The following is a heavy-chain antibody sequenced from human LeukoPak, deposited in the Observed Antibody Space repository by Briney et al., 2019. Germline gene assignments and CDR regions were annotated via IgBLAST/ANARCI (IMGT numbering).Heavy chain of an antibody. CDR2: ISWNGGSI. CDR1: GFTFDDYA. CDR3: AKDSKTFIAVVGSH. J-gene: IGHJ4*02. D-gene: IGHD6-13*01. V-gene: IGHV3-9*01. Sequence: GRSLRLSCAASGFTFDDYAMHWVRQAPGKGLEWVSGISWNGGSIGYADSVKGRFTISRDNAENSLYLQMNSLRAEDTALYYCAKDSKTFIAVVGSHWGQGTLVTVSS.